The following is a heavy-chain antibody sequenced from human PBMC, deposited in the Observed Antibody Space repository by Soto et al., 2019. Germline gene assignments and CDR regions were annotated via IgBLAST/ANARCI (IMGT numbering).Heavy chain of an antibody. Sequence: PGGSLRLSCAASGFTFSSYGMHWVRQAPGKGLEWVAVIWYDGSNKYYADSVKGRFTISRDNSRNTLYLQMNSLRAEDTAVYYSARGFEAAADYYYYYGMDVWGQGTTVTVS. CDR3: ARGFEAAADYYYYYGMDV. D-gene: IGHD6-13*01. V-gene: IGHV3-33*01. CDR1: GFTFSSYG. CDR2: IWYDGSNK. J-gene: IGHJ6*02.